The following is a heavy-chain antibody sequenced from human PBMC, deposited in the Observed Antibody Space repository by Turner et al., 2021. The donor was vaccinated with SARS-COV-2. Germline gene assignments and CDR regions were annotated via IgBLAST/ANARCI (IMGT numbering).Heavy chain of an antibody. CDR3: AKVSPNRGLRPYYYYCGMDV. J-gene: IGHJ6*02. D-gene: IGHD5-12*01. CDR2: ISYDGSNK. CDR1: GFTFSSYG. V-gene: IGHV3-30*18. Sequence: QVQLVESGGGVVQPGMSLRLSCAASGFTFSSYGMHWVRQAPGKGLEWVAVISYDGSNKYYADSVKGRFTISRDNSKNTLYLQMNSLRAEDTAVYYCAKVSPNRGLRPYYYYCGMDVWGQGTTVTVSS.